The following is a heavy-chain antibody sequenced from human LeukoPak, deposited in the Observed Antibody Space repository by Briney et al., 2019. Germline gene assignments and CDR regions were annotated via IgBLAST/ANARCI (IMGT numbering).Heavy chain of an antibody. V-gene: IGHV3-23*01. CDR2: IGGSGGST. CDR3: AKDFDSSGYYPDDY. Sequence: GGSLRLSCAASGFTFSSYAMSWVRQAPGKGLGWVSAIGGSGGSTYYADSLKGRFTISRDNSKNTLYLQMNSLRAEDTAVYYCAKDFDSSGYYPDDYWGQGTLVTVSS. CDR1: GFTFSSYA. J-gene: IGHJ4*02. D-gene: IGHD3-22*01.